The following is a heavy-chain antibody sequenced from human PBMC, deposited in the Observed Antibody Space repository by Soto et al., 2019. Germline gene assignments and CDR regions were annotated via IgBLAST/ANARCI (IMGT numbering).Heavy chain of an antibody. V-gene: IGHV4-4*07. CDR2: IYTSGST. D-gene: IGHD2-2*01. Sequence: SETLSLTCTVSGGSISSYYWSWIRQPAGKGLEWIGRIYTSGSTNYNPSLKSRVTMSVDTSKNQFSLKLSSVTAADTAVYYCARGGGYCSSTSCYSNNWFDPWGQGTLVTVSS. CDR1: GGSISSYY. CDR3: ARGGGYCSSTSCYSNNWFDP. J-gene: IGHJ5*02.